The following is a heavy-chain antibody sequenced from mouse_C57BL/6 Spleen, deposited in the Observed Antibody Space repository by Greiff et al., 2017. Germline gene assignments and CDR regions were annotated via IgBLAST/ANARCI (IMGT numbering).Heavy chain of an antibody. CDR2: IYPGDGDT. Sequence: QVQLQQSGPELVKPGASVKISCKASGYAFSSSWMNWVKQRPGKGLEWIGRIYPGDGDTNYNGKFKGKATLTADKSSSTAYMQLSSLASEDSAVYFCARRWDYWGQGTTLTVSS. D-gene: IGHD2-3*01. CDR1: GYAFSSSW. CDR3: ARRWDY. J-gene: IGHJ2*01. V-gene: IGHV1-82*01.